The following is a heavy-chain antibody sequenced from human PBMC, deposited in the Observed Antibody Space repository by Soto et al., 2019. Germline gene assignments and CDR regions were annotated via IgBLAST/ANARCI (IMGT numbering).Heavy chain of an antibody. V-gene: IGHV3-30*18. CDR2: VSQDGRNT. CDR3: AKGGRQWLVTSDFNY. Sequence: VQLVESGGGVVQPGRSLRLSYAASGFTFSDYAMHWVRQAPGKGLEWVAVVSQDGRNTHDADSVKGGFTISRDSSKNRVSLEMTSLRAEDTAVYYCAKGGRQWLVTSDFNYWGQGALVTVSS. CDR1: GFTFSDYA. D-gene: IGHD6-19*01. J-gene: IGHJ4*02.